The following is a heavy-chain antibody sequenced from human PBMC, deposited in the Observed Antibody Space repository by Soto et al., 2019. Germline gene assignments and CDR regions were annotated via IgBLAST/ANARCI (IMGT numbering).Heavy chain of an antibody. D-gene: IGHD3-10*01. CDR2: TYYRSKWYN. Sequence: SQTLSLTCAISGDSVSSNSAAWNWIRQSPSRGLEWLGRTYYRSKWYNDYAVSVKSRITINPDTSKNQFSLQLNSVTPEDTAVYYCARESLFNYYGSGSYDYWGQGTLVTVSS. CDR1: GDSVSSNSAA. J-gene: IGHJ4*02. V-gene: IGHV6-1*01. CDR3: ARESLFNYYGSGSYDY.